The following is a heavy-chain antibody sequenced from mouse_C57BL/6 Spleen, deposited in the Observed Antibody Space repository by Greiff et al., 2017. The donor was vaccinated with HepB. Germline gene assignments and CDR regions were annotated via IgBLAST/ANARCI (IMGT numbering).Heavy chain of an antibody. D-gene: IGHD1-1*01. Sequence: QVQLKQSGAELVRPGASVTLSCKASGYTFTDYEMHWVKQTPVHGLEWIGAIDPETGGTAYNQKFKGKAILTADKSSSTAYMELRSLTSEDSAVYYCTRTAITTVVPDVWGTGTTVTVSS. CDR1: GYTFTDYE. J-gene: IGHJ1*03. CDR3: TRTAITTVVPDV. CDR2: IDPETGGT. V-gene: IGHV1-15*01.